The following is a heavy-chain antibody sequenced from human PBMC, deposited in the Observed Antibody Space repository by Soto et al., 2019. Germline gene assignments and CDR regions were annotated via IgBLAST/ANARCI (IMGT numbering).Heavy chain of an antibody. V-gene: IGHV3-21*02. D-gene: IGHD2-15*01. CDR1: GFTFSVSA. CDR2: INGGSTSV. J-gene: IGHJ4*02. Sequence: DVQLVESGGGLVKPGGSLRLSCEASGFTFSVSAMNWVRQAPGKGLEWVSSINGGSTSVHYADSVKGRFTISRDNANNSLSLQLNNLRVKDTAVYYCARGGGSLNYWGQGTLVSVSS. CDR3: ARGGGSLNY.